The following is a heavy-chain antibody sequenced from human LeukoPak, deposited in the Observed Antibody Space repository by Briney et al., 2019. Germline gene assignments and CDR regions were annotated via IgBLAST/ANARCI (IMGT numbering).Heavy chain of an antibody. V-gene: IGHV3-48*01. D-gene: IGHD2-21*02. J-gene: IGHJ4*02. CDR2: ISSGSSTI. CDR1: GFTFIAYS. Sequence: GGPLRLSCAASGFTFIAYSMNWVRQAPGKGLEWVSYISSGSSTIYYADSVRGRFTISRDNAKSSLYLQMNSLRAEDTAVYYCARGRADYYFDYWSQGTLVTVSS. CDR3: ARGRADYYFDY.